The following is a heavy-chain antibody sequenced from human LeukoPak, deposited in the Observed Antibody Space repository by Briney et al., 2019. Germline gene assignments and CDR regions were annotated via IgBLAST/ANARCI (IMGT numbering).Heavy chain of an antibody. Sequence: ASVKVSCKASGYTFTSYAMNWVRQAPGQGLEWMGWINTNTGNPTYAQGFTGRFVFSLDTSVSTAYLQISSLKADDTAVYYCARNGAYDSRGHSNWFDPWGQGTLVTVSS. V-gene: IGHV7-4-1*02. CDR1: GYTFTSYA. CDR2: INTNTGNP. J-gene: IGHJ5*02. CDR3: ARNGAYDSRGHSNWFDP. D-gene: IGHD3-22*01.